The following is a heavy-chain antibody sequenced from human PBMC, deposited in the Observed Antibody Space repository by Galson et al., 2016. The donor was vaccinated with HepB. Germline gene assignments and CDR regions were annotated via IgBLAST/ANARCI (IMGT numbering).Heavy chain of an antibody. J-gene: IGHJ3*02. CDR1: EYIFASYW. CDR3: ARPRSGSYYSAKEAFDI. Sequence: QSGAEVKKPGESLRISCKGSEYIFASYWINWVRQIPGKGLEWMGRIDPSDSYTKYSPSFQGHVTISVDKSIDTAYLQWSSLKASDTAMYYCARPRSGSYYSAKEAFDIWGQGTMVTVSS. D-gene: IGHD1-26*01. CDR2: IDPSDSYT. V-gene: IGHV5-10-1*01.